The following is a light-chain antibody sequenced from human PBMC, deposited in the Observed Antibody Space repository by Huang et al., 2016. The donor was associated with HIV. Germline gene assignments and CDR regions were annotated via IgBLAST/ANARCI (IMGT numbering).Light chain of an antibody. CDR3: QQYHSSWT. CDR1: QGIRNS. J-gene: IGKJ1*01. V-gene: IGKV1-NL1*01. Sequence: DIQMTQSPLSLSASVGDRVTITCRASQGIRNSLAWYHQKPGKAPKLLVFAASRLESGVPSWFSGSGSGTNFTLTISSLQPEDFATYYCQQYHSSWTFGQGTKVEIK. CDR2: AAS.